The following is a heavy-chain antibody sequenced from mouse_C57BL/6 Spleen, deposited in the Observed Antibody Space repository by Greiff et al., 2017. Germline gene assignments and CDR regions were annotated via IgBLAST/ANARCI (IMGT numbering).Heavy chain of an antibody. J-gene: IGHJ2*01. CDR1: GFTFSSYA. Sequence: EVMLVESGEGLVKPGGSLKLSCAASGFTFSSYAMSWVRQTPEKRLEWVAYISSGGDYIYYADTVKGRFTISRDNARNTLYLQMSSLKSEDTAMYYCTRDDGDGYYYFDYWGQGTTLTVSS. V-gene: IGHV5-9-1*02. CDR2: ISSGGDYI. CDR3: TRDDGDGYYYFDY. D-gene: IGHD2-3*01.